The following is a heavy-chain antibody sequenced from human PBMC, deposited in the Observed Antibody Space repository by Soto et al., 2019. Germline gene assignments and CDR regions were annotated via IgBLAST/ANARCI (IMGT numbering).Heavy chain of an antibody. D-gene: IGHD3-22*01. Sequence: GGSLRLSCAASGFTFSSYAMSWVRQAPGKGLEWVSAISGSGGSTYYADSVKGRFTISRDNSKNTLYLQMNSLRAEDTAVYYCAKESGYYYDGYYFDYWGQGTLVTVYS. J-gene: IGHJ4*02. CDR1: GFTFSSYA. CDR3: AKESGYYYDGYYFDY. CDR2: ISGSGGST. V-gene: IGHV3-23*01.